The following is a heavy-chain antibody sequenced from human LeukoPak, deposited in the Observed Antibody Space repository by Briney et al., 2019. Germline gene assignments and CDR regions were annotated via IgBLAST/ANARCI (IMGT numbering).Heavy chain of an antibody. D-gene: IGHD3-10*01. CDR2: ISSNSNNI. V-gene: IGHV3-21*04. CDR3: AKDIFTMVRGVVDY. Sequence: RSGGSLRLSCVASGFTFTNYTMNWVRQAPGKGLEWVSSISSNSNNIHYVGSLKGRFTVSRDNAKNSLYLQMNSLRAEVTALYYCAKDIFTMVRGVVDYWGQGTLVTVSS. J-gene: IGHJ4*02. CDR1: GFTFTNYT.